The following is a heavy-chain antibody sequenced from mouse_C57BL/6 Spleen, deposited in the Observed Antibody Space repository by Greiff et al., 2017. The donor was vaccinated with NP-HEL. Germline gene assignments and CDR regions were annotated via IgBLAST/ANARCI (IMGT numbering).Heavy chain of an antibody. D-gene: IGHD2-5*01. CDR1: GYAFTNYL. Sequence: QVHVKQSGAELVRPGTSVKVSCKASGYAFTNYLIEWVKQRPGQGLEWIGVINPGSGGTNYNEKFKGKATLTADKSSSTAYMQLSSLTSEDSAVYFCARSYSNSGRYYFDYWGQGTTLTVSS. J-gene: IGHJ2*01. CDR3: ARSYSNSGRYYFDY. V-gene: IGHV1-54*01. CDR2: INPGSGGT.